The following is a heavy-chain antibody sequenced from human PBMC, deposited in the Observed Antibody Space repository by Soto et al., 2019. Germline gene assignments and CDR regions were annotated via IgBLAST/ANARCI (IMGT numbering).Heavy chain of an antibody. CDR2: ISYDGSNK. CDR1: GFTFSTYA. J-gene: IGHJ4*02. Sequence: PGGSLRLSCAASGFTFSTYAMHWVRQAPGKGLEWVAVISYDGSNKYYADSVKGRFTISRDDSKNTLYLQMNSLRAEDTAVFYCAKEYHRGWWYFDYWGQGTLVTVSS. CDR3: AKEYHRGWWYFDY. V-gene: IGHV3-30*18. D-gene: IGHD2-15*01.